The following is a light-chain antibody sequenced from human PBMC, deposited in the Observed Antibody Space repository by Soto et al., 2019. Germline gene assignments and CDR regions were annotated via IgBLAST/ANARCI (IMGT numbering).Light chain of an antibody. CDR1: SSDVGSYNL. CDR2: DVS. J-gene: IGLJ1*01. Sequence: QSALTQPASVSGSPGQSITISCTGTSSDVGSYNLVSWYQQHPGKAPKLMIYDVSKRPSGVSNRFSGSKSANTASLTISGLQADDEADYYCCSYGMRSTYVFGTGTKLTVL. V-gene: IGLV2-23*02. CDR3: CSYGMRSTYV.